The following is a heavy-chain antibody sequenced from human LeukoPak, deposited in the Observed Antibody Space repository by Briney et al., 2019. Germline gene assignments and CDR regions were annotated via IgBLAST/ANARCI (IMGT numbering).Heavy chain of an antibody. Sequence: SETLSLTCTVSLDSTTSNFWSWVRQPPGKSLEWIGEIHRSGSPNYNPSLQSRVTISIDRSRNQIVLELSSVTAADTAFYYCAREILGGFNPGAYWGQGTLVTVSS. CDR2: IHRSGSP. V-gene: IGHV4-4*02. CDR1: LDSTTSNF. CDR3: AREILGGFNPGAY. D-gene: IGHD1-14*01. J-gene: IGHJ4*02.